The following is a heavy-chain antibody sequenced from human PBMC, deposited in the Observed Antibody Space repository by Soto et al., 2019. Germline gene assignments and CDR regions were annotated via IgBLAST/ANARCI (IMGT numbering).Heavy chain of an antibody. Sequence: GGSLRLSCAASGFTFSSYWMSWVRQAPGKGLEWVANIKQDGSEKYYVDSVKGRFTISRDNAKNSLYLQMNRLRAEDTAVYYCARDKGTSLPLFDYWGQGTLVTVSS. CDR3: ARDKGTSLPLFDY. V-gene: IGHV3-7*03. J-gene: IGHJ4*02. CDR2: IKQDGSEK. D-gene: IGHD6-6*01. CDR1: GFTFSSYW.